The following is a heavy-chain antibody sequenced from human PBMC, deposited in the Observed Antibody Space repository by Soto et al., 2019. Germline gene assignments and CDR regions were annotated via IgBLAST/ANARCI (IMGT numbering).Heavy chain of an antibody. CDR2: INHSGST. Sequence: SETLSLTCAVYGGSFSGYYWTWIRQPPGTGLEWIGEINHSGSTNYNPSLKSRVTISVDTSKNQFSLKLTSVTAADTAVYYCAKDKITGLFDYWGQGTLVTVS. J-gene: IGHJ4*02. D-gene: IGHD2-8*02. CDR1: GGSFSGYY. V-gene: IGHV4-34*01. CDR3: AKDKITGLFDY.